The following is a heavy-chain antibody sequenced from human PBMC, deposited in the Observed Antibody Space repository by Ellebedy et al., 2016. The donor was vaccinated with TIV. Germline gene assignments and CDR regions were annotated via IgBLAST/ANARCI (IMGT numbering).Heavy chain of an antibody. V-gene: IGHV3-23*01. Sequence: GGSLRLXXAASGFTFSSYVMSWVRQAPGKGLEWVSGISRSGDSTYYADSVKGRFTISRYNSKNTLYLQMDSLRAEDTAVYYCAKDRDEYGDYLFHYWGQGTLVTVSS. J-gene: IGHJ4*02. CDR3: AKDRDEYGDYLFHY. D-gene: IGHD4-17*01. CDR2: ISRSGDST. CDR1: GFTFSSYV.